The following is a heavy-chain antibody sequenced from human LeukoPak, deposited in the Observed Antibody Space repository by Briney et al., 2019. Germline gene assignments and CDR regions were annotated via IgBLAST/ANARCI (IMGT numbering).Heavy chain of an antibody. CDR2: INHSGST. D-gene: IGHD3-3*01. CDR3: ASRPNYDFYSGGNY. J-gene: IGHJ4*02. V-gene: IGHV4-34*01. CDR1: GGSFRGYY. Sequence: SVTLSLTCAVYGGSFRGYYWSWIRQPPGKGLEWIGEINHSGSTNYNPSLKSRVTISVDTSKNQFSLKLSSVTAADTAVYYCASRPNYDFYSGGNYWGQGTLVTVSS.